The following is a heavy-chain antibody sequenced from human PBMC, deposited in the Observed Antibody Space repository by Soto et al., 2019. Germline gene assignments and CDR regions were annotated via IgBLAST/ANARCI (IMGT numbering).Heavy chain of an antibody. CDR1: GYTFTYYH. CDR2: INPNGGDT. CDR3: ARANSGDDDEFDY. V-gene: IGHV1-46*01. Sequence: ASVKVSCKASGYTFTYYHVHWVRQAPGQGLEWMGIINPNGGDTSYAQKFQGRVTMTRDTSTSTVYMEVSSLRSDDTAVFYCARANSGDDDEFDYWGQGTTVTVCS. J-gene: IGHJ4*02. D-gene: IGHD5-12*01.